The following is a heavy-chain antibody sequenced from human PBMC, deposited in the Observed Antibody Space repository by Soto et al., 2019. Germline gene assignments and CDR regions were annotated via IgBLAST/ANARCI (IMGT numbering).Heavy chain of an antibody. Sequence: PGGSLNLSYEASGFTFSGYRMHWFHQSPGKGLEWVSLIWNDGIRKVYVDSVKGRFSISRDNSKNTLDLQMNSLRAEDTAVYYCARDDDNEANAFDYWGPGTLVTV. CDR2: IWNDGIRK. CDR1: GFTFSGYR. D-gene: IGHD2-8*01. CDR3: ARDDDNEANAFDY. J-gene: IGHJ4*02. V-gene: IGHV3-33*08.